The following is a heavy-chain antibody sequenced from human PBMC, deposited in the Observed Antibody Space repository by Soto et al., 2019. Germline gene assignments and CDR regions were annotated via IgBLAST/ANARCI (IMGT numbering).Heavy chain of an antibody. CDR2: IQTGGPT. V-gene: IGHV3-66*01. CDR1: GFTVSSKY. J-gene: IGHJ6*04. Sequence: PGVSLRLSCAASGFTVSSKYMSWVRQAPGKGLEWVSLIQTGGPTYYADSVKGRFTSSRDPSEKTVHLQMGSLRAEYTAVYYCARDDVLCDGGRCYGVHLEVWGKGTTDNVSS. D-gene: IGHD2-15*01. CDR3: ARDDVLCDGGRCYGVHLEV.